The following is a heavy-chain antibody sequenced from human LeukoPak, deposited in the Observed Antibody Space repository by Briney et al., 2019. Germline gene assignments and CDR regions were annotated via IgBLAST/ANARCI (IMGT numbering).Heavy chain of an antibody. CDR3: TTGTTYYDILTGYFSDY. V-gene: IGHV3-15*01. Sequence: GGSLRLSCAASGFTFSNAWMSWVRQAPGKGLEWVGRIKSKTDGGTTDYAAPVKGRFTISRDDSKNTLYLQMNSLKTEDTAVYYCTTGTTYYDILTGYFSDYWGQGTLVTVSS. CDR1: GFTFSNAW. J-gene: IGHJ4*02. CDR2: IKSKTDGGTT. D-gene: IGHD3-9*01.